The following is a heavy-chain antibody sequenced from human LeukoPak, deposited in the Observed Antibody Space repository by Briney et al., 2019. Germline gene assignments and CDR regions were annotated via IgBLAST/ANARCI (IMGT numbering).Heavy chain of an antibody. J-gene: IGHJ4*02. V-gene: IGHV1-2*02. Sequence: ASVKVSCKASGYTFTAYYMHWVRQAPGQGLEWMGWINPNSGGTNYAQKFQGRVTMTRDTSISTAYMELSRLRSDDTAVYYCASESASYCSGSSRYPEGFDYWGQGTLVTVSS. D-gene: IGHD2-15*01. CDR1: GYTFTAYY. CDR2: INPNSGGT. CDR3: ASESASYCSGSSRYPEGFDY.